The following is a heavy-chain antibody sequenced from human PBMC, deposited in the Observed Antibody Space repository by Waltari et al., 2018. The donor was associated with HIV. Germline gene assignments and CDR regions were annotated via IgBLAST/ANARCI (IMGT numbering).Heavy chain of an antibody. CDR2: MNPNSGNT. CDR1: GYTFTSYD. D-gene: IGHD3-10*01. J-gene: IGHJ4*02. V-gene: IGHV1-8*02. Sequence: QVQLVQPGDEVKQPGASVKVSCEATGYTFTSYDIHWVRQATGPRIEATGQGLELMGWMNPNSGNTGYAQKFQGRVTMTRNTSISTAYMELSSLRSEDTAVYYCARRYSSGNNIAGYWGQGTLVTVSS. CDR3: ARRYSSGNNIAGY.